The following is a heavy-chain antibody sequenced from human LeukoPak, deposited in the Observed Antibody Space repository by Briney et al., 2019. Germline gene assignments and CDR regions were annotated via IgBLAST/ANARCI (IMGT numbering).Heavy chain of an antibody. D-gene: IGHD2/OR15-2a*01. Sequence: PGGSLRLSCEASGFTFSNHNMNWVRQAPGKGLEWVSSINSRSNYIYYADSVKGRFTISRDNAKESLYLQMNSLRAEDTALYFCARDKVSVIPALDYWGQGTLVIVSS. CDR1: GFTFSNHN. CDR3: ARDKVSVIPALDY. V-gene: IGHV3-21*01. J-gene: IGHJ4*02. CDR2: INSRSNYI.